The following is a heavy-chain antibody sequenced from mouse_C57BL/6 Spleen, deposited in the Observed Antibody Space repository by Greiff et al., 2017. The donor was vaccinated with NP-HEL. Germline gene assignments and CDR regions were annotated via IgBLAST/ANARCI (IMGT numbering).Heavy chain of an antibody. D-gene: IGHD1-1*01. V-gene: IGHV14-4*01. J-gene: IGHJ4*01. Sequence: EVKVVESGAELVRPGASVKLSCTASGFNIKDDYMHWVKQRPEQGLEWIGWIDPENGDTEYASKFQGKATITADTSSNTAYLQLSSLTSEDTAVYYCTTSEVYYYGSSYNYYAMDYWGQGTSVTVSS. CDR2: IDPENGDT. CDR3: TTSEVYYYGSSYNYYAMDY. CDR1: GFNIKDDY.